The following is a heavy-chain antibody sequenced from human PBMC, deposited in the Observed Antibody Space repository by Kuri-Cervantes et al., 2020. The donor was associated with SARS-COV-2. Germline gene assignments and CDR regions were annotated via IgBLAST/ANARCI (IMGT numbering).Heavy chain of an antibody. V-gene: IGHV1-2*04. Sequence: ASVKVSCKASGYTFTGYYMHWVRQDPGQGLEWMGWINPNSGGTNYAQKFQGWVTMTRDTSISTVYMELSRLRSDDTAVYYCARGMVRGLIQSYYYGMDVWGQGTTVTVSS. CDR1: GYTFTGYY. CDR2: INPNSGGT. J-gene: IGHJ6*02. CDR3: ARGMVRGLIQSYYYGMDV. D-gene: IGHD3-10*01.